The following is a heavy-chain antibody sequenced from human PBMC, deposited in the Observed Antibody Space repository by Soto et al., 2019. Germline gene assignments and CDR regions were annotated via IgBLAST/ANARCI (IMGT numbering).Heavy chain of an antibody. CDR3: AREGEMPYYYYGLDV. Sequence: ASVKVSCKASGYTFTTYGISWVRQAPGQGLEWMGWIGGYNGHTKYAQKFQGRVTMTTDTSTSTVYMDLRSLRSDDTAVYYCAREGEMPYYYYGLDVWGQGTTVTVSS. CDR2: IGGYNGHT. V-gene: IGHV1-18*01. D-gene: IGHD3-16*01. CDR1: GYTFTTYG. J-gene: IGHJ6*02.